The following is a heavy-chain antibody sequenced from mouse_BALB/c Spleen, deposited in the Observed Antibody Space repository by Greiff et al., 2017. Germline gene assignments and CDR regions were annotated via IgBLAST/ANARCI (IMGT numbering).Heavy chain of an antibody. CDR3: VATGTTY. D-gene: IGHD4-1*02. CDR1: GYTFTSYW. V-gene: IGHV1-87*01. CDR2: IYPGDGDT. J-gene: IGHJ3*01. Sequence: VQLQQSGAELARPGASVKLSCKASGYTFTSYWMQWVKQRPGQGLEWIGAIYPGDGDTRYTQKFKGKATLTADKSSSTAYMQLSSLASEDSAVYYRVATGTTYWGQGTLVTVSA.